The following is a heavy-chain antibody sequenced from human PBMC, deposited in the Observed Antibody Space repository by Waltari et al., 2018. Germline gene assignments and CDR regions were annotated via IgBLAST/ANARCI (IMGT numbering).Heavy chain of an antibody. CDR3: ATGFGHTITGTTGGGWYFDL. CDR2: FDPEDGET. CDR1: GYPLTELS. Sequence: QVQLVQSGAEVKKPGASVKVSCKVSGYPLTELSMHWVRQAPGKGLEWMGGFDPEDGETIYAQKFQGRVTMTEDTSTDTAYMELSSLRSEDTAVYYCATGFGHTITGTTGGGWYFDLWGRGTLVTVSS. J-gene: IGHJ2*01. D-gene: IGHD1-7*01. V-gene: IGHV1-24*01.